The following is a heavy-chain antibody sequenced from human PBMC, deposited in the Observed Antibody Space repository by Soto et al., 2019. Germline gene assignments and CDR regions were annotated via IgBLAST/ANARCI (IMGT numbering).Heavy chain of an antibody. Sequence: GSLRLSCAASGFTFSSYSMNWVRQAPGKGLEWVSSISSSSSYIYYADSVKGRFTISRDNAKNSLYLQMNSLRAEDTAVYYCARALSDYYDSSGYPSGYWGQGTLVTVSS. CDR3: ARALSDYYDSSGYPSGY. V-gene: IGHV3-21*01. CDR2: ISSSSSYI. CDR1: GFTFSSYS. D-gene: IGHD3-22*01. J-gene: IGHJ4*02.